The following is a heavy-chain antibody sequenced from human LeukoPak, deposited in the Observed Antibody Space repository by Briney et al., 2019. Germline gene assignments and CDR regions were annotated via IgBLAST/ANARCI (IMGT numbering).Heavy chain of an antibody. V-gene: IGHV3-30*04. D-gene: IGHD3-9*01. CDR3: AKAPGPNVLRYFDWLGWFDP. CDR2: ISYDGSNK. J-gene: IGHJ5*02. CDR1: GFTFSSYA. Sequence: GGSLRLSCAASGFTFSSYAMHWVRQAPGKGLEWVAVISYDGSNKYYADSVKGRFTISRDNSKNTLYLQMNSLRAEDTAVYYCAKAPGPNVLRYFDWLGWFDPWGQGTLVTVSS.